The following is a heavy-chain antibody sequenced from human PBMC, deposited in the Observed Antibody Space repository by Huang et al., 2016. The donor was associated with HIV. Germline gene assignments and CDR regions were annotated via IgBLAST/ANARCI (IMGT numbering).Heavy chain of an antibody. J-gene: IGHJ5*02. CDR1: GYTFTNYD. D-gene: IGHD3-10*01. Sequence: QVQLVQSGAEVKKPGASVKVSCKASGYTFTNYDINWVRQATGQGLEWMVWMNPNSGDTGFAQKFQGRVTMTRNTSISTAYMELSSLRSEDTAVYYCARGGLLWFGELSTWGQGTLVTVSS. V-gene: IGHV1-8*01. CDR3: ARGGLLWFGELST. CDR2: MNPNSGDT.